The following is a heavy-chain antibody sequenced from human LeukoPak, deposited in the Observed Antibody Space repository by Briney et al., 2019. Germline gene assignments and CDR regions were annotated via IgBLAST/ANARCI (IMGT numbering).Heavy chain of an antibody. CDR3: ARAPTGPPTSHYYYYYMDV. J-gene: IGHJ6*03. CDR2: MNPNSGNT. CDR1: GGTFSSYA. Sequence: GASVKVSCKASGGTFSSYAISWVRQAPGQGLEWMGWMNPNSGNTGYAQKFQGRVTMTRNTSISTAYMELSSLRSEDTAVYYCARAPTGPPTSHYYYYYMDVWGKGTTVTISS. V-gene: IGHV1-8*02.